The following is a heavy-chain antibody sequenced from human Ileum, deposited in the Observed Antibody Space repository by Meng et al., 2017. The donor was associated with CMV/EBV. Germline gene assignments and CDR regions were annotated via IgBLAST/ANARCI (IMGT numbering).Heavy chain of an antibody. D-gene: IGHD2-2*01. CDR1: TFTGYY. CDR2: IKPNSGGT. V-gene: IGHV1-2*02. Sequence: TFTGYYMHWVRQAPGQGLEWMGWIKPNSGGTNDAQKFQGRVTMTRDTSISTAYMELSRLRSDDTAVYYCARGAKKPKYQLPGGWFDPWGQGTLVTSPQ. J-gene: IGHJ5*02. CDR3: ARGAKKPKYQLPGGWFDP.